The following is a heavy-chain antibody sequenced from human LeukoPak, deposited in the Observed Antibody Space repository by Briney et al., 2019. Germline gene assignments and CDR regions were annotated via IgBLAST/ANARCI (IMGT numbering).Heavy chain of an antibody. Sequence: SGGSLRLSCAASGFTFSTYAMSWVRQAPGKGLEWVSGISGSGGSTYYADSVKGRFTISRDNSKNTLYLQMYSLRAEDTAVFYCAKEAFITTVRGVNYYYGMDVWGQGTTVAVSS. CDR3: AKEAFITTVRGVNYYYGMDV. CDR2: ISGSGGST. D-gene: IGHD3-10*01. CDR1: GFTFSTYA. V-gene: IGHV3-23*01. J-gene: IGHJ6*02.